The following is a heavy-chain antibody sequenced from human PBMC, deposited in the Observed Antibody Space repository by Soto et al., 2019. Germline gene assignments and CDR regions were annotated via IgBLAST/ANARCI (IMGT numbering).Heavy chain of an antibody. CDR2: IYTSGTT. CDR1: GGSIRSYY. D-gene: IGHD1-26*01. CDR3: AREGASGFGMDV. V-gene: IGHV4-4*07. Sequence: SETLSLTCNVSGGSIRSYYWSWIRQPAGKALEWIGRIYTSGTTNYNPSLKSRVTMLVDTSKNQFSLKLSSVTAADTAVYYCAREGASGFGMDVWGQGTTVTVSS. J-gene: IGHJ6*02.